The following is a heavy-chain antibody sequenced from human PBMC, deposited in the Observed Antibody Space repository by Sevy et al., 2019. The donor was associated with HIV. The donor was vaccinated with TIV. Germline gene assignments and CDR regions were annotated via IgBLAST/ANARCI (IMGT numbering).Heavy chain of an antibody. J-gene: IGHJ6*02. CDR2: ISGSGDTT. CDR3: AKDIRDARVVPSPGDGMDV. V-gene: IGHV3-23*01. CDR1: GFTFINYG. Sequence: GGSLRLSCAASGFTFINYGMSWVRQAPGKGLEWVSVISGSGDTTNYADSVKGRFVISRDNSKDTMYLQLNSLRAEDTAVYYCAKDIRDARVVPSPGDGMDVWGHGTSVTVSS. D-gene: IGHD3-10*01.